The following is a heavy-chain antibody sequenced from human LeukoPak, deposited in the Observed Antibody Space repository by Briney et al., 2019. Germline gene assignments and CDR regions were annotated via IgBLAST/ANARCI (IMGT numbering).Heavy chain of an antibody. D-gene: IGHD3-10*01. CDR1: GFTFSDYF. CDR3: ATAYGSGSYLRAYGMDV. Sequence: GGSLRLSCAASGFTFSDYFMTWIRQAPGKGLEWVSYISDSGGTIYYADSVKGRLTISRDNAKNSLYLQMDSLRSEDTAVYYCATAYGSGSYLRAYGMDVWGQGTTVTVSS. J-gene: IGHJ6*02. V-gene: IGHV3-11*01. CDR2: ISDSGGTI.